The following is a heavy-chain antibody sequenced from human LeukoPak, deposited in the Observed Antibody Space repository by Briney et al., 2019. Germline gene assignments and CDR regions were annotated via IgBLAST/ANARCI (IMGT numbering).Heavy chain of an antibody. CDR2: INHSGST. CDR3: STRGD. Sequence: SETLSLTCAVYGGSFSTYYWSWVRQPPGKGLEWIGEINHSGSTNYNPSLKSRVTISANTSKGQFSLKLTSVTAADTAVYYCSTRGDWGQGTLVTVSS. V-gene: IGHV4-34*01. J-gene: IGHJ4*02. CDR1: GGSFSTYY.